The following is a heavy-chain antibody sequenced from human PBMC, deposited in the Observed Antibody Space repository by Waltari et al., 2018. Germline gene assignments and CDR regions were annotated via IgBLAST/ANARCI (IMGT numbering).Heavy chain of an antibody. CDR2: IITIFGTD. CDR1: GGTFSTYA. J-gene: IGHJ1*01. Sequence: QVQLVQSGAEVKKPGSSGKVSCKASGGTFSTYAISCVRQVPGPGIEWMGGIITIFGTDNNGQKFKCRVTITANETTSTAYMERSSLRYEGTAVYYGARGMYYESWAGYPGRAEYVQHWGQGTLVTVSS. V-gene: IGHV1-69*12. D-gene: IGHD3-9*01. CDR3: ARGMYYESWAGYPGRAEYVQH.